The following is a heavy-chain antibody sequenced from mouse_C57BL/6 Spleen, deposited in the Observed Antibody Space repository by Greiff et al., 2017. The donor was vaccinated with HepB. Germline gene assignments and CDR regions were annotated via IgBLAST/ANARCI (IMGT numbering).Heavy chain of an antibody. CDR1: GFTFSSYG. CDR3: AREAARRDFDY. J-gene: IGHJ2*01. V-gene: IGHV5-6*02. Sequence: EVMLVESGGDLVKPGGSLKLSCAASGFTFSSYGMSWVRQTPDKRLEWVATISSGGSYTYYPGSVKGRFTISRDNAKNTLYLQMSSLKSEDTAMYYCAREAARRDFDYWGQGTTLTVSS. D-gene: IGHD6-1*01. CDR2: ISSGGSYT.